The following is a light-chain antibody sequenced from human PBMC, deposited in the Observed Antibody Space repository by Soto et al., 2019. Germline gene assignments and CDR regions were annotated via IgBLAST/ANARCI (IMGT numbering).Light chain of an antibody. CDR3: QQYGSSPTT. CDR1: QSVSRNY. CDR2: GAS. J-gene: IGKJ1*01. Sequence: ESVLTQSPVTLSFSPCEIATLSCSSSQSVSRNYLVWYQQKPGQAPRLLIYGASGRATGIPDRFSGSGSGTDFTLTISRLEPEDFAVYYCQQYGSSPTTFGHGTKVDIK. V-gene: IGKV3-20*01.